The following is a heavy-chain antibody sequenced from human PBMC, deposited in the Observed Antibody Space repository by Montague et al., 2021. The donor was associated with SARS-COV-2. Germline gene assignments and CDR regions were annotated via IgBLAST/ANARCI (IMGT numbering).Heavy chain of an antibody. V-gene: IGHV3-48*03. CDR2: ISSSGSAK. D-gene: IGHD3-10*01. CDR1: GFTFSSYE. Sequence: SLSLSFSASGFTFSSYEMNWVRQAPGKGLEWVSYISSSGSAKYYADSVKGRFTISRDNAKNSLYLQMNSLRAEDTAVYYCARGGSVIMVRGLIADAFDIWGQGTMVTVSS. J-gene: IGHJ3*02. CDR3: ARGGSVIMVRGLIADAFDI.